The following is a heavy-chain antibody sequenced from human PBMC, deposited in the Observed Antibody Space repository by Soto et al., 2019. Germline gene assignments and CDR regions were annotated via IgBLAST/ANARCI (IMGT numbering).Heavy chain of an antibody. CDR3: TRPRDGGNGYTFDY. D-gene: IGHD3-22*01. CDR1: GFTFVTYA. CDR2: VSHSGDNT. V-gene: IGHV3-23*01. Sequence: PGGSLRLSCAASGFTFVTYAVTWVRQAPGKGLEWVSTVSHSGDNTYYADSVKGRFTVSRDNSKDTVYLQMNSLRAEDTAVYYCTRPRDGGNGYTFDYWGQGTLVTVSS. J-gene: IGHJ4*02.